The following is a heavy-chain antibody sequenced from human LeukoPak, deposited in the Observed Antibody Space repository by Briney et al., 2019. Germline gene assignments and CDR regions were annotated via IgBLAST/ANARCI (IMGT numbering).Heavy chain of an antibody. V-gene: IGHV3-23*01. CDR2: LSGSGGST. D-gene: IGHD1-26*01. CDR1: GFTFSSYA. CDR3: AKGPRYSGSYPPDY. Sequence: GGSLRLSCAASGFTFSSYAMSWVRQAPGKGLEWVSALSGSGGSTYYADSVKGRFTISRDNSKNTLYLQMNSLRAEDTAVYYCAKGPRYSGSYPPDYWGQGTLVTVPS. J-gene: IGHJ4*02.